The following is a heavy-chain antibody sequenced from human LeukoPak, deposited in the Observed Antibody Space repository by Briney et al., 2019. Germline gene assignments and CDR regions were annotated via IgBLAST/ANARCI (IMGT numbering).Heavy chain of an antibody. D-gene: IGHD2-2*02. J-gene: IGHJ4*02. CDR3: AKHHCSSTSCYRVFDF. CDR2: ISGSSRST. V-gene: IGHV3-23*01. Sequence: GGSLRLSCAASGFTFHNNGMSWVRQAPGKGLEWVSAISGSSRSTYHAESVKGRFTISRDNSKNTLYLQMNSLRAEDTAVYYCAKHHCSSTSCYRVFDFWGQGTLVTVSS. CDR1: GFTFHNNG.